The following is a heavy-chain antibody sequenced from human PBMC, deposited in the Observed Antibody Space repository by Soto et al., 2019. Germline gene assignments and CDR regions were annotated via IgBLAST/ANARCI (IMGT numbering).Heavy chain of an antibody. V-gene: IGHV3-49*03. D-gene: IGHD3-9*01. CDR2: IRSKAYGGTT. CDR3: TRDKGSFDWLHYGMDV. J-gene: IGHJ6*02. CDR1: GFTFGDYA. Sequence: PGGSLILSCTASGFTFGDYAMSWFRQAPGKGLEWVGFIRSKAYGGTTEYAASVKGRFTISRDDSKSIAYLQMNSLKTEDTAVYYCTRDKGSFDWLHYGMDVWGQGTTVTVSS.